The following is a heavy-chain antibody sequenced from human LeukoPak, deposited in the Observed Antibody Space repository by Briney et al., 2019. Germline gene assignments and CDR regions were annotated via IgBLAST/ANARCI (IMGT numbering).Heavy chain of an antibody. V-gene: IGHV1-18*01. D-gene: IGHD5-12*01. CDR3: ARDFVERSGYAPNWFVP. CDR1: GYTFTSYG. CDR2: ISAYNGNT. J-gene: IGHJ5*02. Sequence: SVKVSCKASGYTFTSYGISWVRQAPGQGLEWMGWISAYNGNTNYAQKLQGRVTMTTDTSTSTAYMELRSLRSDDTAVYYCARDFVERSGYAPNWFVPWGQGTLVTVSS.